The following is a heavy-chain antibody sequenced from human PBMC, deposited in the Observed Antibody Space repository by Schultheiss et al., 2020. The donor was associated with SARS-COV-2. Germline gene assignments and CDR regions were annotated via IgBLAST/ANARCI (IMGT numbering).Heavy chain of an antibody. CDR2: INPNSGGT. CDR1: GYTFTSYD. Sequence: ASVKVSCKASGYTFTSYDINWVRQATGQGLEWMGWINPNSGGTNYAQKFQGRVTITADKSTSTAYMELSSLRSDDTAVYYCARVYCGGGTCNVYWGQGTLVTVSS. CDR3: ARVYCGGGTCNVY. D-gene: IGHD2-21*01. J-gene: IGHJ4*02. V-gene: IGHV1-8*01.